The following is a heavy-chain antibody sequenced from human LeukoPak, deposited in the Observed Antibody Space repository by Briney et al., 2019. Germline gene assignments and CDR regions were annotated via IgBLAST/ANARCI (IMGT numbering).Heavy chain of an antibody. V-gene: IGHV1-2*02. J-gene: IGHJ4*02. CDR2: INPNSGGT. D-gene: IGHD3-3*01. CDR1: GYTFTGYY. CDR3: ARGEGISITIFGVVLDY. Sequence: GASVKVSCKASGYTFTGYYMHWVRQAPGQGLEWMGWINPNSGGTNYAQKFQGRVTMTRDTSISTAYMVLSRLRSDDTAVYYCARGEGISITIFGVVLDYWGQGTLVTVSS.